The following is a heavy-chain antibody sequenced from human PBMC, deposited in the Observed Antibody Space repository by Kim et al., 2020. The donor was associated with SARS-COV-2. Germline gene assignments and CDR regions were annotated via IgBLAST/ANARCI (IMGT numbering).Heavy chain of an antibody. V-gene: IGHV3-30*03. CDR3: ATTRGEWEVLGY. CDR2: ISYDGSKK. CDR1: GFSFTDYG. J-gene: IGHJ4*02. D-gene: IGHD1-26*01. Sequence: GGSLRLSCAASGFSFTDYGMHWVRQAPGKGLEWMAVISYDGSKKYYADSVKGRFTISRDISKNTLYLQMNSLRAEDTAVYYCATTRGEWEVLGYWGQGTLVTVSS.